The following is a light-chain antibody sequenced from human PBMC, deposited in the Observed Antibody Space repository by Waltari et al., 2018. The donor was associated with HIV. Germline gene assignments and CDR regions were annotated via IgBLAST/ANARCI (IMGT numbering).Light chain of an antibody. J-gene: IGLJ3*02. CDR1: RRDFCSYTL. Sequence: QSALTQSASVSGSPAQSITISCTATRRDFCSYTLVSWYQHHPGEVPKLLIYEVTKRRSGVSTRFSGSKSGNTASLTISGLQAEDEADYYCCSYAGSGLVFGGGTKLTVL. V-gene: IGLV2-23*02. CDR2: EVT. CDR3: CSYAGSGLV.